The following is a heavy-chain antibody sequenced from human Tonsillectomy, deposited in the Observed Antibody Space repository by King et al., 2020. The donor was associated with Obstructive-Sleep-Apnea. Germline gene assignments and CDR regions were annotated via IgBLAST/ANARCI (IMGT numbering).Heavy chain of an antibody. D-gene: IGHD6-13*01. Sequence: QLVQSGAEVKKPGSSVKVSCKASGGTFSSYAISWVRQAHGQGLEWMGRIIPILGIANYAQKFQGRVTITADKSTSTAYMELSSLRSEDTAVYYCARGDSSSWYPPPYYYGMDVWGQGTTVTVSS. CDR3: ARGDSSSWYPPPYYYGMDV. CDR2: IIPILGIA. CDR1: GGTFSSYA. J-gene: IGHJ6*02. V-gene: IGHV1-69*04.